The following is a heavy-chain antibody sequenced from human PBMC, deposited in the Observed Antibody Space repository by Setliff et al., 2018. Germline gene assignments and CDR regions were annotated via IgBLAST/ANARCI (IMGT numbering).Heavy chain of an antibody. V-gene: IGHV3-23*01. Sequence: GESLKISCAGSGFSFSNYAMSWVRQAPGMGLDWVSSFRGGGGPTYYADSVKGRFTISRDISKNTVYLQMNSLRAEDTAVYFCAKVYRDYGNSVDAFDVWGQGTMVTVSS. D-gene: IGHD4-17*01. CDR3: AKVYRDYGNSVDAFDV. J-gene: IGHJ3*01. CDR2: FRGGGGPT. CDR1: GFSFSNYA.